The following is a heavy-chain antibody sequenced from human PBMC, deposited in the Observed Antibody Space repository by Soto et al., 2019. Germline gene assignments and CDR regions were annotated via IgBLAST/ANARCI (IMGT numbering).Heavy chain of an antibody. CDR2: IYWDDDK. Sequence: QITLKESGPPLVTPTQTLTLTCTFSGFSLSTSGVAVGWIRQPPGKALEWLAHIYWDDDKRYSPSLKSRLTITKDTSKNRVVLIMTNMDPVDTATYFCAHSGGSLGSDWFDPWGQGTLVTVSS. D-gene: IGHD2-15*01. CDR1: GFSLSTSGVA. V-gene: IGHV2-5*02. CDR3: AHSGGSLGSDWFDP. J-gene: IGHJ5*02.